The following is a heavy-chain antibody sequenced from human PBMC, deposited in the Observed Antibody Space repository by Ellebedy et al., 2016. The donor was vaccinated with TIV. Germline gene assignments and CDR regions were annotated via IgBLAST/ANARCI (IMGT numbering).Heavy chain of an antibody. CDR2: ISYDGSNK. CDR3: ARGYCSGGNCYPSGY. D-gene: IGHD2-15*01. V-gene: IGHV3-30*07. CDR1: GFTFSSYA. J-gene: IGHJ4*02. Sequence: PGGSLRLSCAASGFTFSSYAMHWVRQAPGKGLEWVAVISYDGSNKYYADSVKGRFTISRDNSKNSLYLQMNSLRAEDTAVYYCARGYCSGGNCYPSGYWGQGTLVTVSS.